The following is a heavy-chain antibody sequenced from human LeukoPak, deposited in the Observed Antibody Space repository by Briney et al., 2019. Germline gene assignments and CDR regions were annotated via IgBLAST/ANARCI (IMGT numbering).Heavy chain of an antibody. V-gene: IGHV3-30*03. CDR2: ISYDGSNK. J-gene: IGHJ5*02. CDR1: GFTFSSYG. D-gene: IGHD3-3*01. CDR3: ARTRGYLEWLLGTSYWFDP. Sequence: GGSLRLSCAASGFTFSSYGMHWVRQAPGKGLEWVAVISYDGSNKYYADSVKGRFTISRDNSKNTLYLQMNSLRAEDTAVYYCARTRGYLEWLLGTSYWFDPWGQGTLVTVSS.